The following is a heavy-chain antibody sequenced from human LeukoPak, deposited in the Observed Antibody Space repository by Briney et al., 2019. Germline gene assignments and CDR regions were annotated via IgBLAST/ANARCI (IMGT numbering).Heavy chain of an antibody. CDR1: GFTISRYA. CDR2: ISESGGTT. J-gene: IGHJ4*02. CDR3: ARQWLING. D-gene: IGHD6-19*01. Sequence: PGGSLRLSCAASGFTISRYAVNWVRQAPGKGLEWVSSISESGGTTDYADSVRGRFTISRDNSKNTLWLQMTSLRADDTAVYYCARQWLINGWGQGILVTVSS. V-gene: IGHV3-23*01.